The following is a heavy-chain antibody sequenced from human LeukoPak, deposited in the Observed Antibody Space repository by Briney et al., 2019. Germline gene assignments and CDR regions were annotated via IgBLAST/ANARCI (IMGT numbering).Heavy chain of an antibody. CDR3: AKVWSVFTIFGVPIDY. Sequence: PGGSLRLSCAASGFTFSSNAMSWVRQAPGKGLEWVSAISGSGGNTYYADSVKGRFTISRDNSKNTLYLQMNSLRAEDTAVYYCAKVWSVFTIFGVPIDYWGQGTLVTVSS. V-gene: IGHV3-23*01. CDR2: ISGSGGNT. CDR1: GFTFSSNA. J-gene: IGHJ4*02. D-gene: IGHD3-3*01.